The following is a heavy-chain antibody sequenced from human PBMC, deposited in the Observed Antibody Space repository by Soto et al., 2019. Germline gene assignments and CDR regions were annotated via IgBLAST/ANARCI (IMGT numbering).Heavy chain of an antibody. J-gene: IGHJ5*02. CDR3: AGDPDSHYNDSHASSYP. CDR1: GYTFTTYY. D-gene: IGHD4-4*01. CDR2: IIPIIGII. V-gene: IGHV1-69*04. Sequence: SVKVSCKTSGYTFTTYYLHWVRQAPGQGLEWMGRIIPIIGIINYAQKFQGRVTISADKFTGTAYMELTGLRSDDTAVYYCAGDPDSHYNDSHASSYPWGQGTLVTV.